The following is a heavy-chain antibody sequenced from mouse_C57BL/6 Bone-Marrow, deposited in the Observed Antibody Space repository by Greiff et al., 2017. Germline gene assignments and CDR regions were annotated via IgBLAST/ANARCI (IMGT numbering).Heavy chain of an antibody. D-gene: IGHD2-1*01. Sequence: EVKLVESGGDLVKPGGSLKLSCAASGFTFSSYGMSWVRQTPDMRLEWVATISSGGSYTYYPDSVKGRFTISRDNAKNTLYLQMSSLKSEDTAMYYCASYGNYGYWGQGTTLTVSS. CDR2: ISSGGSYT. CDR3: ASYGNYGY. V-gene: IGHV5-6*01. CDR1: GFTFSSYG. J-gene: IGHJ2*01.